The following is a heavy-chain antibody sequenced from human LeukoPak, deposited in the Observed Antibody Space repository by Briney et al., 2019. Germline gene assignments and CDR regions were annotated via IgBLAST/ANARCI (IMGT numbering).Heavy chain of an antibody. CDR3: AKYSGSYLFDY. J-gene: IGHJ4*02. V-gene: IGHV3-53*01. Sequence: GGSLRLSCAASGFIVNSNYMSWVRQAPGKGMEWVSIIYSGGSTYYADSVKGRFTISRDNSKNTVYLQMNSLRAEDTAVYYCAKYSGSYLFDYWGQGTLVTVSS. CDR2: IYSGGST. CDR1: GFIVNSNY. D-gene: IGHD1-26*01.